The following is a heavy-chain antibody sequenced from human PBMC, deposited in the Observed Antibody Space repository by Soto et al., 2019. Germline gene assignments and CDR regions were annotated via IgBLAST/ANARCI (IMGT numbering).Heavy chain of an antibody. J-gene: IGHJ4*02. CDR2: VSHDGRNT. CDR1: GFTFSDYA. Sequence: VQLVESGGSVVQPGRSLRLSCAASGFTFSDYAMHWVRQAPGKGLEWVAVVSHDGRNTHYADSVKGRFTISRDSSKNTVSLEMTCLRAEDTAVYYCAKGGRQWLVTSDFNYWGQGALVTVSS. V-gene: IGHV3-30*18. D-gene: IGHD6-19*01. CDR3: AKGGRQWLVTSDFNY.